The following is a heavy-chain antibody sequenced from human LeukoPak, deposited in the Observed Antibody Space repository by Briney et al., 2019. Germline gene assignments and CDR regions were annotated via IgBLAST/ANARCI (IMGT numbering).Heavy chain of an antibody. V-gene: IGHV3-74*01. CDR2: INNDGRSK. Sequence: SGGSLRLSCAASGFTFSSFSIHWVRQPPGKGLVWISRINNDGRSKFADSVEGRFTSSRDNGENTVYLEMNGLTVDDTAVYYCLRDRYYYVDSDNSGFFGDLWRQGTTVIVSS. CDR1: GFTFSSFS. J-gene: IGHJ3*01. D-gene: IGHD3-22*01. CDR3: LRDRYYYVDSDNSGFFGDL.